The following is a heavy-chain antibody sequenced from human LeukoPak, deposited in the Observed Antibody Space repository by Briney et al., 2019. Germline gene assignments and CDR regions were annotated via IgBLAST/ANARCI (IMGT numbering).Heavy chain of an antibody. CDR1: GFTFRSYD. CDR2: LSGSGDST. D-gene: IGHD2-2*01. J-gene: IGHJ4*02. CDR3: AKEVWSAMYYFDF. Sequence: GGSLRLSCSASGFTFRSYDMTWVRQAPAKVLEWVSTLSGSGDSTYYADSVKGRFTISRDNSKSTLFLQMNSMRAEDTAVYYCAKEVWSAMYYFDFWGQGTLVTVSS. V-gene: IGHV3-23*01.